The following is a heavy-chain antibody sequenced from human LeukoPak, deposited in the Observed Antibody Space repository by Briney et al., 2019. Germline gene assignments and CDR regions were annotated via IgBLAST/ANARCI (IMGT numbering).Heavy chain of an antibody. V-gene: IGHV3-30*04. J-gene: IGHJ4*02. CDR3: ARAMVRGVIRTLFDY. CDR2: ISYDGSNK. Sequence: GGSLRLSCAASGFTFSSYAMHWVRQAPGKGLEWVAVISYDGSNKYYADSVKGRFTISRDNSKNTLYLQMNSLRAEDTAVCYCARAMVRGVIRTLFDYWGQGTLVTVSS. CDR1: GFTFSSYA. D-gene: IGHD3-10*01.